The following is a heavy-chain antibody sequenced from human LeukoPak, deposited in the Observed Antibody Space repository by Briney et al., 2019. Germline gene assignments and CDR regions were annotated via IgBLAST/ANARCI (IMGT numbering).Heavy chain of an antibody. CDR2: IDPNTGDT. CDR3: ARDRSLTEKYSGRYFHDY. D-gene: IGHD1-26*01. V-gene: IGHV1-2*02. Sequence: ASVKVSCKASGYTFTGYYIHWVRQAPGQGLEWMWWIDPNTGDTKYTQKFQGRVSMTRDTSSSTAYMELSRLTSDDTALYYCARDRSLTEKYSGRYFHDYWGQGTLVTVSS. J-gene: IGHJ4*02. CDR1: GYTFTGYY.